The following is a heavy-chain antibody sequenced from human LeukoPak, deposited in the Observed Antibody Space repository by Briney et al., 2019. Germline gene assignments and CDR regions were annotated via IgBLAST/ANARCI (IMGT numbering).Heavy chain of an antibody. V-gene: IGHV3-33*01. Sequence: PGRSLRLSCAASGFTFSSYGMHWVRPAPGKGLEWVAVIWYDGSNKYYADSVKGRFTISRDNSKNTLYLQMNSLRAEDTAVYYCARSEMWNDAFDIWGQGTMVTVSS. CDR3: ARSEMWNDAFDI. J-gene: IGHJ3*02. CDR1: GFTFSSYG. D-gene: IGHD1-1*01. CDR2: IWYDGSNK.